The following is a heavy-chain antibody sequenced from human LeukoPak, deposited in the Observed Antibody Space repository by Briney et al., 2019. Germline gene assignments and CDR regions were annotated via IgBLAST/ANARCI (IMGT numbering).Heavy chain of an antibody. D-gene: IGHD1-7*01. Sequence: SETLSLTCTVSGGSISSYYWSWIRQPPGKGLEWIGYIYYSGSTNYNPSLKSRVTISVDTSKNQFSLKLSSVTAADTAVYYCARFKRYNWNYPIWGQGTLVTVSS. CDR1: GGSISSYY. CDR2: IYYSGST. J-gene: IGHJ4*02. V-gene: IGHV4-59*08. CDR3: ARFKRYNWNYPI.